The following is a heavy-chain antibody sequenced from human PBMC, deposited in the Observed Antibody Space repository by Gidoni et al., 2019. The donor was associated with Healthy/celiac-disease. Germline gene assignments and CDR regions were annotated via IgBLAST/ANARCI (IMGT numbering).Heavy chain of an antibody. V-gene: IGHV4-59*01. CDR2: IYYSGST. D-gene: IGHD1-26*01. Sequence: QVQLQEPGPGLVKPSETLSPTCTVSGGSISSYYWSWIRQPPGKGLEWIGYIYYSGSTNYNPSLKSRVTISVDTSKNQFSLKLSSVTAADTAVYYCARGGGKWELRGYFDYWGQGTLVTVSS. CDR1: GGSISSYY. CDR3: ARGGGKWELRGYFDY. J-gene: IGHJ4*02.